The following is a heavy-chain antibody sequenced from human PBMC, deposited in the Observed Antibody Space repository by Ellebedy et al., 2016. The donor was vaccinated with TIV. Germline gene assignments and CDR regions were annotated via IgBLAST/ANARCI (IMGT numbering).Heavy chain of an antibody. CDR1: GFTFSSYS. CDR2: ISSSSSYI. D-gene: IGHD5-24*01. Sequence: GESLKISCAASGFTFSSYSMNWVRQAPGKGLEWVSSISSSSSYIYYADSVKGRFTISRDNAKYSLYLQMNSLRAEDTAVYYCERQSQKMATIPGDLGYWGQGTLVTVSS. V-gene: IGHV3-21*01. J-gene: IGHJ4*02. CDR3: ERQSQKMATIPGDLGY.